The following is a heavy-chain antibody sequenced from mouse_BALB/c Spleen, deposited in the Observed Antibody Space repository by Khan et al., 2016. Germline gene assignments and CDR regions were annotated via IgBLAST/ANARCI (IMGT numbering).Heavy chain of an antibody. CDR2: INPSTGYT. V-gene: IGHV1-7*01. CDR1: GYTFTSYW. CDR3: ASYGSSYPWFAY. Sequence: QVQLQQSGAELAKPGASVKMSCKASGYTFTSYWMHWVKQRPGQGLEWIGYINPSTGYTEYNQKFKDKATLTADKSSSTAYMQLSSLTSEDSAVCYCASYGSSYPWFAYWGQGTLVTVSA. D-gene: IGHD1-1*01. J-gene: IGHJ3*01.